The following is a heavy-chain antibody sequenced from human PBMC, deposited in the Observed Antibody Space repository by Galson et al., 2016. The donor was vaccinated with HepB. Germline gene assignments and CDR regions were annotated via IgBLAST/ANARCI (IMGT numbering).Heavy chain of an antibody. Sequence: SETLSLTCIVSGDSIARGSYFWGWIRQPPGQGLEWIGSINYSENIYYNPSLKSRVTLSVETSKNQISLKLSSVTATDTAVYYCARLTITTTARFYDFWGQGILVSFSS. J-gene: IGHJ4*02. CDR2: INYSENI. V-gene: IGHV4-39*01. CDR3: ARLTITTTARFYDF. CDR1: GDSIARGSYF. D-gene: IGHD3-10*01.